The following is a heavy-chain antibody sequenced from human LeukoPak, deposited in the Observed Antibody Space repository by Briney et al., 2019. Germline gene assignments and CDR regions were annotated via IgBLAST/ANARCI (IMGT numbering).Heavy chain of an antibody. V-gene: IGHV4-34*01. CDR1: GGSFSGYY. Sequence: SETLSLTCAVYGGSFSGYYWSWIRQPPGKGLEWIGSIYYSGSTYYNPSLKSRVTISVDTSKNQFSLKLSSVTAADTAVYYCARHGSHGSGSYFDYWGQGTLVTVSS. CDR3: ARHGSHGSGSYFDY. D-gene: IGHD3-10*01. J-gene: IGHJ4*02. CDR2: IYYSGST.